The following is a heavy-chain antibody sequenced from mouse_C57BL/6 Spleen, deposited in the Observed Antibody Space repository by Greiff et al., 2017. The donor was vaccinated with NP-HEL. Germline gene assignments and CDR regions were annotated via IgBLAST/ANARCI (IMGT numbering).Heavy chain of an antibody. D-gene: IGHD2-2*01. CDR3: ARGLQRDFDY. J-gene: IGHJ2*01. Sequence: EVQLQQSGPELVKPGASVKISCKASGYTFTDYYMNWVKQSHGKSLEWIGDINPNNGGTSYNQKFKGKATLTVDKSSSTAYMELRSLTSEDSAVYYCARGLQRDFDYWGQGTTLTVSS. CDR2: INPNNGGT. CDR1: GYTFTDYY. V-gene: IGHV1-26*01.